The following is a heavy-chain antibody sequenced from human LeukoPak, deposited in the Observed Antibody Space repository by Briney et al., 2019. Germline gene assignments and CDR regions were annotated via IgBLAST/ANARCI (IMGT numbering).Heavy chain of an antibody. CDR3: AKDQGTVLLWFGDVDY. CDR1: GFTFSSYA. D-gene: IGHD3-10*01. J-gene: IGHJ4*02. V-gene: IGHV3-30*04. CDR2: ISYDGSNK. Sequence: GGSLRLSCAASGFTFSSYAMHWVRQAPGKGLEWVAVISYDGSNKYYADSVKGRFTISRDNSKNTLYLQMNSLRAEDTAVYYCAKDQGTVLLWFGDVDYWGQGTLVTVSS.